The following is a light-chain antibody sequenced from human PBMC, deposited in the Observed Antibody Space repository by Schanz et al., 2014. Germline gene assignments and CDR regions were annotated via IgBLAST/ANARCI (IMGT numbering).Light chain of an antibody. Sequence: QSVLTQPPSASGTPGQRVTISCSGSSSNIGSNTVNWYQQLPGTAPKLLIYSNNQRPSGVPDRFSASKSGTSASLAISGLQSEDEADYYCAAWDDSLNGQLFGGGTKLTVL. CDR1: SSNIGSNT. V-gene: IGLV1-44*01. CDR3: AAWDDSLNGQL. J-gene: IGLJ3*02. CDR2: SNN.